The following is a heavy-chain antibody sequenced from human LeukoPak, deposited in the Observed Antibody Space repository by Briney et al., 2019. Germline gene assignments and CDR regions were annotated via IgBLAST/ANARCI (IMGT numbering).Heavy chain of an antibody. Sequence: SETLSLTCYGSGGSISSYCWSWIRQPPGKGLEWMGYISYSGSTNYNPSIKRRVTISIDTNNTQSSLKLNSVTAADTAVYYCARGGDYALYWFDPWGQGILVTVSS. CDR2: ISYSGST. J-gene: IGHJ5*02. D-gene: IGHD4-17*01. CDR1: GGSISSYC. CDR3: ARGGDYALYWFDP. V-gene: IGHV4-59*01.